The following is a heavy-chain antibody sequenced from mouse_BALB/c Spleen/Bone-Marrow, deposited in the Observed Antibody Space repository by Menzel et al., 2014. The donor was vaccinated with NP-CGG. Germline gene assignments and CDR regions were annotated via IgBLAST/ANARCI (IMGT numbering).Heavy chain of an antibody. CDR2: VTPYNGGT. V-gene: IGHV1-19*01. CDR1: GYTFTDYY. J-gene: IGHJ2*01. CDR3: ARTGY. Sequence: EVQLQQSGPELVKPGASVKMSCKASGYTFTDYYMDWVKQSHGESFEWIGRVTPYNGGTTHNQKFKGKATLTVDKSSSTAYMALNSLTSEDSAVYYCARTGYWGQGTTLTVSS.